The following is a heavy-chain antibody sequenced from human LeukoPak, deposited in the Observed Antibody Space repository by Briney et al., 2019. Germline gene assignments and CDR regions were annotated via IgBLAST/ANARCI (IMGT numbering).Heavy chain of an antibody. CDR1: GGSISSGGYY. V-gene: IGHV4-31*03. Sequence: SHTLSLTYTVSGGSISSGGYYWSWIRQHPGNGLEWIGYIYYSGSTYYNPSLKSRVTISVDTSKNQFSLKLSSVTAADTAVYYCARAQAGIRYFDWGQGTLVTVSS. J-gene: IGHJ4*02. D-gene: IGHD3-9*01. CDR2: IYYSGST. CDR3: ARAQAGIRYFD.